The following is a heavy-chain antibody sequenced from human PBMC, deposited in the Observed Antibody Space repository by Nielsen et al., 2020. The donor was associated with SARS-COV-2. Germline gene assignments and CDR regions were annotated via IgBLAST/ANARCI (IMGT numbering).Heavy chain of an antibody. CDR2: ISSGDIT. CDR3: VRDLGTY. J-gene: IGHJ4*02. Sequence: GESLKISCAASGFTFKNYAMSWVRQAPGRGLDWVSIISSGDITYYEDSVKGRFTISRDNSQNTLYLQMNSLRVEDTAIYYCVRDLGTYWGQGALVTVSS. V-gene: IGHV3-53*01. D-gene: IGHD3-16*01. CDR1: GFTFKNYA.